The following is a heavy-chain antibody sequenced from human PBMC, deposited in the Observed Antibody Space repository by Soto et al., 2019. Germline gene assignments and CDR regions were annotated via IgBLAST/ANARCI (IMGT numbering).Heavy chain of an antibody. CDR3: VQDWTGNSCPCMVV. V-gene: IGHV3-23*01. CDR1: GFTFSSFA. CDR2: ISSSGETT. Sequence: EVQLLESGGGLVQPGGSLSLSCAASGFTFSSFAMTWVRQAPGEGLEWVSSISSSGETTYYSDSVKGRFTISRDISKNMVYLQMTSLRAEDTAVYFCVQDWTGNSCPCMVVWGQGTTVTVSS. J-gene: IGHJ6*02. D-gene: IGHD6-13*01.